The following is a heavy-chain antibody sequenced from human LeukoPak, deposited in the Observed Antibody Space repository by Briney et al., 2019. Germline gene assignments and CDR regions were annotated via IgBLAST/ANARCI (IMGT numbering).Heavy chain of an antibody. CDR2: IYHSGST. CDR1: GGSISSGGYY. CDR3: ARVVGGYDLEGWFDY. J-gene: IGHJ4*02. D-gene: IGHD5-12*01. Sequence: SETLSLTCSVSGGSISSGGYYWSWIRQPPGKGLEWIGYIYHSGSTYYNPSLKSRVTISVDRSKNQFSLKLSSVTAADTAVYYCARVVGGYDLEGWFDYWGQGTLVTVPS. V-gene: IGHV4-30-2*01.